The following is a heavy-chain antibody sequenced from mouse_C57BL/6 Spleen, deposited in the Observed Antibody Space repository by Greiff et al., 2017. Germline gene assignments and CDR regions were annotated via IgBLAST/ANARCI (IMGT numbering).Heavy chain of an antibody. J-gene: IGHJ2*01. CDR3: ARMEEQLRLGSFDY. CDR2: IYPRSGNT. V-gene: IGHV1-81*01. CDR1: GYTFTSYG. Sequence: QVQLQQSGAELVRPGASVKLSCKASGYTFTSYGISWVKQRPGQGLEWIGEIYPRSGNTYYNEKFKGKATLTADKSSSTAYMELRSLTSEDSAVYFCARMEEQLRLGSFDYWGQGTTLTVSS. D-gene: IGHD3-2*02.